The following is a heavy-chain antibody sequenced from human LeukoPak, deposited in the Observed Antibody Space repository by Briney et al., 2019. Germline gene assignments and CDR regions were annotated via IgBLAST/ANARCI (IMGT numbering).Heavy chain of an antibody. CDR1: GLTVTNAW. Sequence: GSLRLSCSASGLTVTNAWTNWVRQAPGEGLDWVGRIASKTDGGATDYAAPVKGRFTISRDDSKNTLYLQMNSLKTEDTAVYYCTNYYDSSGYYYFDYWGQGTLVTVSS. V-gene: IGHV3-15*07. J-gene: IGHJ4*02. D-gene: IGHD3-22*01. CDR2: IASKTDGGAT. CDR3: TNYYDSSGYYYFDY.